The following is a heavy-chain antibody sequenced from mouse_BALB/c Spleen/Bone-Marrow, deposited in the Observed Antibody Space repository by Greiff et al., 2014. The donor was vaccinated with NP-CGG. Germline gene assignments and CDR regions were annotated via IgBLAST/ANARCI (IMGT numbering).Heavy chain of an antibody. CDR3: AKRGAYGNFWFAY. D-gene: IGHD2-10*02. CDR1: GFTFSSYA. V-gene: IGHV5-6-5*01. CDR2: ISSGGST. J-gene: IGHJ3*01. Sequence: EVKLMESGGGLVKPGGSLKLSCAASGFTFSSYAMSRVRQTPEKRLEWVASISSGGSTYYPDSVKGRFTISRDNARNILYLQMSSLRSEDTAMYYCAKRGAYGNFWFAYWGQGTQVTVSA.